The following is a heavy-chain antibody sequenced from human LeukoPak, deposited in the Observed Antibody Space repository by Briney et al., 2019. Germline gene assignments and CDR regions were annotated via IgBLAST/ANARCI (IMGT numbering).Heavy chain of an antibody. J-gene: IGHJ4*02. CDR3: ARDPSALVGAPYFDY. CDR1: GASISSSSDY. CDR2: IYYSGST. Sequence: KASETLSLTCTVSGASISSSSDYWGWIRQPPGKGLEWIGSIYYSGSTYYNPSLKSRVTISVDTSKNQFSLKLSSVTAADTAVYYCARDPSALVGAPYFDYWGQGTLVTVSS. V-gene: IGHV4-39*07. D-gene: IGHD1-26*01.